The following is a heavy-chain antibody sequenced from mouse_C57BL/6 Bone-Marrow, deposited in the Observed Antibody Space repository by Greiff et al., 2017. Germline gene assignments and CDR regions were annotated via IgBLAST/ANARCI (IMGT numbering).Heavy chain of an antibody. CDR3: TVGNR. CDR1: GFTFSNYW. CDR2: IRLKSDNYAT. Sequence: EVQLQESGGGLVQPGGSMKLSCVASGFTFSNYWMNWVRQSPEKGLEWVAQIRLKSDNYATHYAESVKGRFTISRDDSKSSVYLQMHNLRAEDTGICYCTVGNRWGQGTTLTVSS. J-gene: IGHJ2*01. V-gene: IGHV6-3*01.